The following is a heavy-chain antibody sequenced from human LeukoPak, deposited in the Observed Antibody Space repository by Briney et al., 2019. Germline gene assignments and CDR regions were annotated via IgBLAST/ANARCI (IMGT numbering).Heavy chain of an antibody. CDR1: GDSINSHSYY. V-gene: IGHV4-39*01. Sequence: PSETLSLTCTVSGDSINSHSYYWGWIRQPPGKGLEWIRSVYYDGTSYSNPSLKSRVAVFVDTSRDQFSLDLSFVTAADTALYYCVRHISTNTGYFDSCGQGTLVSVSS. J-gene: IGHJ4*02. CDR3: VRHISTNTGYFDS. D-gene: IGHD5-24*01. CDR2: VYYDGTS.